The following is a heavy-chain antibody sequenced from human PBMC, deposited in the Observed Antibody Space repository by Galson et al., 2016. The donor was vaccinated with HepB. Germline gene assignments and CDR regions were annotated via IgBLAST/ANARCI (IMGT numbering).Heavy chain of an antibody. V-gene: IGHV3-9*01. CDR1: GFTFDDHA. CDR3: ATDPGALTGTYQYFDL. Sequence: SLRLSCAASGFTFDDHAMHWVRRAPGRGLEWVARITWNSGATGYAASLSGRFTISRDNAKNSLYLHISRLTAGDSAIYYCATDPGALTGTYQYFDLWGRGAPVTVSP. CDR2: ITWNSGAT. J-gene: IGHJ2*01. D-gene: IGHD7-27*01.